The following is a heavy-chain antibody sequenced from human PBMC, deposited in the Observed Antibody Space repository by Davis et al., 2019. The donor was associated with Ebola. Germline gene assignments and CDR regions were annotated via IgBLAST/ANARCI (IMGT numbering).Heavy chain of an antibody. CDR1: GFTFSDYY. CDR3: STVPIFRYYYYDVDV. Sequence: PGGSLRLSCAASGFTFSDYYMSWTRQAPGKGLEWVSYISSSGLTMYYADSVKGRFTISRDNTKKSLFLQMNSLRAEDTAVYYCSTVPIFRYYYYDVDVWGQGTTVTVSS. CDR2: ISSSGLTM. V-gene: IGHV3-11*01. D-gene: IGHD2/OR15-2a*01. J-gene: IGHJ6*02.